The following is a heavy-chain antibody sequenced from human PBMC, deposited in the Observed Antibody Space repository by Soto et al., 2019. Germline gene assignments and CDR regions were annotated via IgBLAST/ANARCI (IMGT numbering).Heavy chain of an antibody. V-gene: IGHV3-48*02. CDR3: ARTIWSGYFQADY. Sequence: EVQLVESGGGLVQPGGSLRLSCVASGFTFSTYSMNWVRQAPGKGLEWISYISSSSSTTYADSVKGRFTISRDNAKNSLYLQMNSLRDEDTAVYYCARTIWSGYFQADYWGQGTPVTVSS. CDR1: GFTFSTYS. J-gene: IGHJ4*02. CDR2: ISSSSST. D-gene: IGHD3-3*01.